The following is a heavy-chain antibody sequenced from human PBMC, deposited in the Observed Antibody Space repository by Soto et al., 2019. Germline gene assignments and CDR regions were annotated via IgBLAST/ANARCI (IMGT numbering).Heavy chain of an antibody. J-gene: IGHJ6*02. V-gene: IGHV4-31*03. D-gene: IGHD3-3*01. CDR1: GGSISSGGYY. CDR2: IYYSGST. Sequence: SETLSLTCTVSGGSISSGGYYWSWIRQHPGKGLEWIGYIYYSGSTYYNPSLKSRVTISVDTSKNQFSLKLSSVTAADTAVYYCARDTEARSGYYDYYYGMDVWGQGTTVTVSS. CDR3: ARDTEARSGYYDYYYGMDV.